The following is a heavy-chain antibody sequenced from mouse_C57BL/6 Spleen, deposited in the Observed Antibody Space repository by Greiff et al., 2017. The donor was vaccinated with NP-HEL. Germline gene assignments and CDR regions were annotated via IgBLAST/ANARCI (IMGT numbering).Heavy chain of an antibody. J-gene: IGHJ2*01. V-gene: IGHV10-1*01. CDR2: IRSKSNNYAT. Sequence: EVKLVESGGGLVQPKGSLKLSCAASGFSFNTYAMNWVRQAPGKGLEWVARIRSKSNNYATYYADSVKDRFTISRDDSESMLYLQMNNLKTEDTAMYYCVRQDDYDDGYYVDYWGQGTTLTVSS. CDR3: VRQDDYDDGYYVDY. D-gene: IGHD2-4*01. CDR1: GFSFNTYA.